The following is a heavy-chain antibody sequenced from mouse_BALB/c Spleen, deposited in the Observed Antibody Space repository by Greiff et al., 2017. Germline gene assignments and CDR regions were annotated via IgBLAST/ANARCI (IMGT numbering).Heavy chain of an antibody. CDR1: GYTFSSYW. D-gene: IGHD1-3*01. V-gene: IGHV1-9*01. J-gene: IGHJ3*01. Sequence: QVQLQQSGAELMKPGASVKISCKATGYTFSSYWIEWVKQRPGHGLEWIGEILPGSGSTNYNEKFKGKATFTADTSSNTAYMQLSSLTSEDSAVYYCARSGGSSTEGFAYWGQGTLVTVSA. CDR2: ILPGSGST. CDR3: ARSGGSSTEGFAY.